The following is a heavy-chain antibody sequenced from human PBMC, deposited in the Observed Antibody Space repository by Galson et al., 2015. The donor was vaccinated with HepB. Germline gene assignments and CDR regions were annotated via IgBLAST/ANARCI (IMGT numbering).Heavy chain of an antibody. Sequence: SLRLSCAASGFTFRHYDLHWVRQAPGKRLEWVAHISYDGGTRRYPDSVKGRFTVSRDNAKNILYLQMYSLRPEDTALYYCARGGSGTKFDSWGLGTLVTVSS. D-gene: IGHD3-16*01. V-gene: IGHV3-30*03. CDR2: ISYDGGTR. CDR3: ARGGSGTKFDS. CDR1: GFTFRHYD. J-gene: IGHJ4*02.